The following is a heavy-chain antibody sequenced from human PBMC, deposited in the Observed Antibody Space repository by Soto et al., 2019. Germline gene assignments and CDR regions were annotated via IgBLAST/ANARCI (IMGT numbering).Heavy chain of an antibody. CDR3: ARDKGIEAYYDILTGPPYGMDV. Sequence: GGSLRLWCAAAGFTCSGYGGNWVRQDQGKGLEWVSSISSSSSYIYYADSVKGRFTISRDSAKNSLYLQMNSLRAEDTAVYYCARDKGIEAYYDILTGPPYGMDVWGQGTTVTVSS. J-gene: IGHJ6*02. CDR2: ISSSSSYI. V-gene: IGHV3-21*01. CDR1: GFTCSGYG. D-gene: IGHD3-9*01.